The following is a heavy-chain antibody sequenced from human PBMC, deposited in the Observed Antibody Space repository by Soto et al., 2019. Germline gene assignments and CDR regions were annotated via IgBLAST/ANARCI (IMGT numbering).Heavy chain of an antibody. V-gene: IGHV1-18*01. CDR2: ISTYNGDT. Sequence: QVQLVKSGTEVKKPGASVKVSCRASGYTFSTYGISWVRQAPGHGPEWMGWISTYNGDTKYAEKVQGRVTMTTDTSTTTAYMEMRSLISDDTAVYDCARDYCSRTSCYGVDYWGQGTLVTVSS. J-gene: IGHJ4*02. CDR1: GYTFSTYG. CDR3: ARDYCSRTSCYGVDY. D-gene: IGHD2-2*01.